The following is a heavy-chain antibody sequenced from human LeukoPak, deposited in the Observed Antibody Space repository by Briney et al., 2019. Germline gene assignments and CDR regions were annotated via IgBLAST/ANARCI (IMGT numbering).Heavy chain of an antibody. CDR1: GGSISSRSCC. J-gene: IGHJ4*02. CDR2: IYYSGST. CDR3: ARQVYSGTHYFDY. Sequence: SETLSLTCTVSGGSISSRSCCWGWIRQPPGKGLEWIGTIYYSGSTYYNPSLKSRVTISVDTSKNQFSLRLSSVTAADTAVYYCARQVYSGTHYFDYWGQGTLVTV. V-gene: IGHV4-39*01. D-gene: IGHD1-26*01.